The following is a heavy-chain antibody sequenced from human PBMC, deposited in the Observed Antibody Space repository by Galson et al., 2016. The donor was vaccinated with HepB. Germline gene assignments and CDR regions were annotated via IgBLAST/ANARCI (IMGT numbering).Heavy chain of an antibody. J-gene: IGHJ5*02. CDR3: AKMEGVATAGTARSNWFDP. D-gene: IGHD6-13*01. CDR2: IYYSGST. CDR1: GGSISNYY. Sequence: TLSLTCIVSGGSISNYYWTWIRQSPGKALEWIGYIYYSGSTDYNPSLKSRVTISVDTSKNLFSLKLRSVTAADTAVYFCAKMEGVATAGTARSNWFDPWGQGTLVTVSS. V-gene: IGHV4-59*01.